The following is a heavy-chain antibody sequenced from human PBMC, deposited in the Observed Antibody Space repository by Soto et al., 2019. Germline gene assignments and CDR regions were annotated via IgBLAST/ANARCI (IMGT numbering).Heavy chain of an antibody. CDR1: GGSISSGSYY. CDR3: ATRTDYYYGSGSLGGMDV. CDR2: IYYSGST. D-gene: IGHD3-10*01. J-gene: IGHJ6*02. V-gene: IGHV4-31*01. Sequence: QVQLQESGPGLVKPSQTLSLTCTVSGGSISSGSYYWSWIRQLPGKGLEWIGYIYYSGSTYYNPSLKSPVTIPVDPSRNQCSLKLNAVTAADTAVYYCATRTDYYYGSGSLGGMDVWGQGTTVTVSS.